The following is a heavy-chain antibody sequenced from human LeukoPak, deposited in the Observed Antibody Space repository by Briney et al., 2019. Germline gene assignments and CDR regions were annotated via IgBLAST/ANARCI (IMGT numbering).Heavy chain of an antibody. J-gene: IGHJ4*02. CDR1: GGSISSYY. Sequence: SETLSLTCTVSGGSISSYYWSWIRQPPGKGPEWIGYIYYSGSTNYNPSLKSRVTISVDTSKNQFSLKLSSVTAADTAVYYCAREASNGSGLDYWGQRTLVTVSS. CDR3: AREASNGSGLDY. D-gene: IGHD3-10*01. CDR2: IYYSGST. V-gene: IGHV4-59*01.